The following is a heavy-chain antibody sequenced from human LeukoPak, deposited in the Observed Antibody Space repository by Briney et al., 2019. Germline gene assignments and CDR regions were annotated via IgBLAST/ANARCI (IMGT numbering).Heavy chain of an antibody. CDR1: GYTFTSYG. J-gene: IGHJ4*02. V-gene: IGHV1-18*01. CDR3: LAVAAAFYGRFDY. Sequence: ASVKVSCKASGYTFTSYGISWVRQAPGQGLEWMGWISAYNGNTNYAQKLQGRVTMTTDTSTSTAYMELRSLRAEDTAVYYCLAVAAAFYGRFDYWGQGTLVTVSS. D-gene: IGHD2-2*01. CDR2: ISAYNGNT.